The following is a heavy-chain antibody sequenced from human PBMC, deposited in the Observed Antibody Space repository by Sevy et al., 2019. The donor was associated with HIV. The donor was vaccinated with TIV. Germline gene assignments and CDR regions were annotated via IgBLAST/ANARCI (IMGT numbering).Heavy chain of an antibody. D-gene: IGHD2-8*01. CDR1: GFTFSKYS. V-gene: IGHV3-23*01. Sequence: GGSLRLSCEASGFTFSKYSMSWVRQAPGKGLEWVSTFSFGCGRINYADSVKGRFTISRDDSKNTLYLQMNSLSAEDTAVYYCAREGCTKPHDYWGQGTLVTVSS. J-gene: IGHJ4*02. CDR2: FSFGCGRI. CDR3: AREGCTKPHDY.